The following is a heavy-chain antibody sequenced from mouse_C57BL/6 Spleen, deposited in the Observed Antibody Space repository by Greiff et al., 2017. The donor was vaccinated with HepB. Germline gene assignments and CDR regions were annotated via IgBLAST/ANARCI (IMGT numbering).Heavy chain of an antibody. Sequence: EVKLMESGGGLVKPGGSLKLSCAASGFTFSDYGMHWVRQAPEKGLEWVAYISSGSSTIYYADTVKGRFTISRDNAKNTLFLQMTSLRSEDTAMYYCARSSYYYFDYWGQGTTLTVSS. J-gene: IGHJ2*01. CDR3: ARSSYYYFDY. CDR1: GFTFSDYG. CDR2: ISSGSSTI. V-gene: IGHV5-17*01. D-gene: IGHD1-1*01.